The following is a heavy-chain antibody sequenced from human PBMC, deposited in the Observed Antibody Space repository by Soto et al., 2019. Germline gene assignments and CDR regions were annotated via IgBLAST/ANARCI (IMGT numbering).Heavy chain of an antibody. D-gene: IGHD3-16*01. Sequence: QVQLVESGGGVVQPGTSLRLSCVGSGFTFRSYVIHWVRQAPGKGLEWVALTSYDGSNNFYGDSVKGRFTISRDNSRNTVDVQIDSLRLEGTALYYCARWGTAGGLDVWGQGTLVSVSS. CDR2: TSYDGSNN. V-gene: IGHV3-33*05. J-gene: IGHJ4*02. CDR3: ARWGTAGGLDV. CDR1: GFTFRSYV.